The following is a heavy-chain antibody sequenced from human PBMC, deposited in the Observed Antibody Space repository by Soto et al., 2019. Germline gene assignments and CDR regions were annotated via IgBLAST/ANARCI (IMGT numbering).Heavy chain of an antibody. CDR1: GFTFSSFT. D-gene: IGHD6-13*01. J-gene: IGHJ5*02. CDR2: ISSNSAYI. CDR3: TRDASRDSSARGWFDP. V-gene: IGHV3-21*01. Sequence: GGSLRLSCAASGFTFSSFTMNWVRQAPGKGLEWVSTISSNSAYIYYTDALRGRFTISRDNAKNSLHLQMNSLRAEDTAVYYCTRDASRDSSARGWFDPWGPGTLVTVSS.